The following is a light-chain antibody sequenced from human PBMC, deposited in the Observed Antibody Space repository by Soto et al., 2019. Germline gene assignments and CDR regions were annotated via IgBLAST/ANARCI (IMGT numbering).Light chain of an antibody. CDR1: QSITGY. CDR3: QQSQNIPYT. V-gene: IGKV1-39*01. J-gene: IGKJ2*01. Sequence: DIQMTQSPSSLSASVGDRVMITCRASQSITGYLNWYQQKPGKAPKLLIYAASNLQSGVPSRFSGSGSGTDFTLTISSLQPEDCATYLCQQSQNIPYTFGQGTKLEIK. CDR2: AAS.